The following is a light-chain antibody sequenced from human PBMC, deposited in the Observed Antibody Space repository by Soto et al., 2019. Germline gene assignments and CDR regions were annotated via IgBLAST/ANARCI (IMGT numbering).Light chain of an antibody. Sequence: DIQLTQSPSFLSASVGDRVTIPCRASQGIRNYLAWYKQKPGKAPELLSYAASTLQSGVPSKFSGRGSGTDFTLTISSLQPEDFPTYYCQHLHSYPVTFGGGTKVEIK. J-gene: IGKJ4*01. CDR3: QHLHSYPVT. CDR1: QGIRNY. CDR2: AAS. V-gene: IGKV1-9*01.